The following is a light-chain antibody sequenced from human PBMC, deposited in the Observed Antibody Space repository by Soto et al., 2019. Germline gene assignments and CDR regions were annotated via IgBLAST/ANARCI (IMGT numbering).Light chain of an antibody. CDR1: QSVSSSY. CDR2: GAS. CDR3: QQYGSSPNT. V-gene: IGKV3-20*01. J-gene: IGKJ1*01. Sequence: EIVLTQSPGTLSLSPGERATLSCRASQSVSSSYLARYQQKPGQAPRLLIYGASSRATGIPDRFSGSGSGTDFTLTISRLEPEDFAVYYCQQYGSSPNTFGQGTKVDIK.